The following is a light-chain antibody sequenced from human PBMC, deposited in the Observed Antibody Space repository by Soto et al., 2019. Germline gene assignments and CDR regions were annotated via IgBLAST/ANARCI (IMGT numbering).Light chain of an antibody. J-gene: IGLJ2*01. Sequence: QSVLTQSPSASGTPGPRVIIACSGSSSNIGSNHVNWYRHLPGAAPKLLIFRSDQRPSGVPDRFSGSKSGTTASLAISGLQSGDEADYYCAAWDDSRYGVVFGGGTQLTVL. CDR1: SSNIGSNH. CDR3: AAWDDSRYGVV. V-gene: IGLV1-44*01. CDR2: RSD.